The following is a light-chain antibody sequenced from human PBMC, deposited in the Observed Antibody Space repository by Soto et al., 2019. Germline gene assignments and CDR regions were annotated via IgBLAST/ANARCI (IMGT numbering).Light chain of an antibody. V-gene: IGLV3-21*04. CDR3: QVWDSSSDLVV. CDR2: YDS. CDR1: NIGSKS. J-gene: IGLJ2*01. Sequence: SSELTQPPSVSVAPGKTARITCGGTNIGSKSVHWYQQKPGQAPVLVIYYDSDRPSGIPERFSGSNSGNTATLTISWVEAGDEADYYCQVWDSSSDLVVFGGGTKLTVL.